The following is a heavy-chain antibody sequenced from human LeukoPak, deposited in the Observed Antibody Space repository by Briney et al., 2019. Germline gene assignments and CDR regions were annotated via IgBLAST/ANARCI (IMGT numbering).Heavy chain of an antibody. CDR1: GFTFSSYA. Sequence: GGSLRLSCAASGFTFSSYAMHWVRQAPGKGLEYVSVISSNGGSTYYANSVKGRFTISRDNSKNTLYLQMGSLRAEDMAVYYCARPPRYYYYMDVWGKGTTVTISS. CDR2: ISSNGGST. J-gene: IGHJ6*03. V-gene: IGHV3-64*01. CDR3: ARPPRYYYYMDV.